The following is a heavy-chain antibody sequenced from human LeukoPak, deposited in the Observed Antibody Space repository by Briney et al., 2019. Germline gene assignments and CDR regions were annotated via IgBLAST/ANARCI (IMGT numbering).Heavy chain of an antibody. CDR2: ISSSSGTI. CDR3: ARGPLVLRYFDWIPSRGYYYYMDV. V-gene: IGHV3-48*01. Sequence: GGSLRLSCAASGFTFSSYSMNWVRQAPGKGLEWVSYISSSSGTIYYADSVKGRFTISRDNAKNSLYLQMNSLRAEDTAVYYCARGPLVLRYFDWIPSRGYYYYMDVWGKGTTVTISS. J-gene: IGHJ6*03. CDR1: GFTFSSYS. D-gene: IGHD3-9*01.